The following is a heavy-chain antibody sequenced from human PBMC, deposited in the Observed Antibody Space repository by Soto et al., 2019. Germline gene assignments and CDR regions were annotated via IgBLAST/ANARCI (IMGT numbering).Heavy chain of an antibody. J-gene: IGHJ6*02. V-gene: IGHV1-2*04. CDR1: GYTFTGYY. CDR2: INPNSGGT. CDR3: ARKMPYYYGMDV. D-gene: IGHD2-2*01. Sequence: ASVKVSCTASGYTFTGYYMHWVRQAPGQGLEWMGWINPNSGGTNYAQKFQGWVTMTRDTSISTAYMELSRLRSDDTAVYYCARKMPYYYGMDVWGQGTTVTVSS.